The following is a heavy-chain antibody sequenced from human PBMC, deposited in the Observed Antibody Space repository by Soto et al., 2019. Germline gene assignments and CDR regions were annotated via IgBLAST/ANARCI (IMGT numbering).Heavy chain of an antibody. CDR3: VRDWTYAFDV. J-gene: IGHJ3*01. CDR1: GFTFSDYT. CDR2: VSRSGATM. V-gene: IGHV3-48*02. Sequence: EVQLVESGGELVQPGGSLRLSCVASGFTFSDYTFNWVRQAPGKGLEWLSYVSRSGATMYNANSVKGRFTMSRDTAKNSLFLQMNSLRDEDTAVYYCVRDWTYAFDVWGQGTLVSVSS. D-gene: IGHD3-3*01.